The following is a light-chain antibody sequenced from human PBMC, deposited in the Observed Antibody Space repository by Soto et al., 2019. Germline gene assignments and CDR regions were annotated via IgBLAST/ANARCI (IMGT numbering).Light chain of an antibody. CDR3: QQRSNWPPVT. J-gene: IGKJ4*01. CDR2: GAS. V-gene: IGKV3-11*01. CDR1: QSVTTR. Sequence: LLRHSRVTLSLSPVERVTLSRTARQSVTTRLAWYQHKPGQAPRLLIYGASNRATGIPDRFSGSGSGTDFTLTISSLEPEDFAVYYCQQRSNWPPVTFGGGTKVDI.